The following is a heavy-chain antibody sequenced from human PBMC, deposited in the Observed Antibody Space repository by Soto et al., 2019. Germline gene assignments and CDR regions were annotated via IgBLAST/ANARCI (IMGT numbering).Heavy chain of an antibody. J-gene: IGHJ4*02. CDR3: AKDLGLYSSSNGWYFDY. V-gene: IGHV3-23*01. Sequence: QPGGSLRLSCAASGFTFSSYAMSWVRQAPGKGLEWVSAISGSGGSTYYADSVKGRFTISRDNSKNTLYLQMNSLRAEDTAVYYCAKDLGLYSSSNGWYFDYWGQGTLVTVSS. CDR2: ISGSGGST. CDR1: GFTFSSYA. D-gene: IGHD6-6*01.